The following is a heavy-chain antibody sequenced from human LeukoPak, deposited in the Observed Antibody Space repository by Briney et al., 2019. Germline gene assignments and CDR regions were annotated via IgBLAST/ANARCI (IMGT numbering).Heavy chain of an antibody. CDR3: ARDRVPAAKGLV. Sequence: TGGSLRLSCAASGFDFNNYNMNWVRQAPSKGREWVAVISYDGSNKYYADSVKGRFTISRDNSKNTLYLQMNSLRAEDTAVYYCARDRVPAAKGLVWGQGTLVTVSS. V-gene: IGHV3-30*03. D-gene: IGHD2-2*01. CDR2: ISYDGSNK. J-gene: IGHJ4*02. CDR1: GFDFNNYN.